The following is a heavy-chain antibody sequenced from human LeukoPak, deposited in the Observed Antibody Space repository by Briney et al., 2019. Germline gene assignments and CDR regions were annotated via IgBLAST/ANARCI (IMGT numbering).Heavy chain of an antibody. D-gene: IGHD5-24*01. Sequence: SQTLSLTCAISGDSVSTNSAGWNWIRQSPSRVLEWLGRTHYNSNWYNDYALSVKSRVTINPDTSKNQFSLQLNSVTPEDTAVYYCARGWLQSGFDYWGQGTLVTVSS. J-gene: IGHJ4*02. CDR3: ARGWLQSGFDY. V-gene: IGHV6-1*01. CDR1: GDSVSTNSAG. CDR2: THYNSNWYN.